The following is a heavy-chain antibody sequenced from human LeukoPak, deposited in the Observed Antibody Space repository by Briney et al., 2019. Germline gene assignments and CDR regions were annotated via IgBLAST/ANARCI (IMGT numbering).Heavy chain of an antibody. J-gene: IGHJ5*02. CDR2: IYSGGST. Sequence: GGSLRLSCAASGFTVSSNYMSWVRQAPGKGLEWVSVIYSGGSTYYADSVKGRFTISRDNSKNTLYLQMNSLRAEDTAVYYCATAASAAILEAFNWFDPWGQGTLVTVSS. V-gene: IGHV3-66*01. D-gene: IGHD2-2*02. CDR3: ATAASAAILEAFNWFDP. CDR1: GFTVSSNY.